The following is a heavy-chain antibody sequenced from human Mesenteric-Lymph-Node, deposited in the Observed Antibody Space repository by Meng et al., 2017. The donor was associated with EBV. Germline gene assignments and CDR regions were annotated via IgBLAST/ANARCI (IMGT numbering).Heavy chain of an antibody. CDR1: GGSVSSGGHS. Sequence: QWELQECGSGLRDPSQTLSLPCAVSGGSVSSGGHSWSWIRQPPGKGLEWIGYIYHTGSTYYNPSLKSRVTISIDTSKNQFSLKLSSVTAADTAVYFCARGFGDNNNWFGPWGQGTLVTVSS. CDR2: IYHTGST. CDR3: ARGFGDNNNWFGP. V-gene: IGHV4-30-2*01. D-gene: IGHD4-17*01. J-gene: IGHJ5*02.